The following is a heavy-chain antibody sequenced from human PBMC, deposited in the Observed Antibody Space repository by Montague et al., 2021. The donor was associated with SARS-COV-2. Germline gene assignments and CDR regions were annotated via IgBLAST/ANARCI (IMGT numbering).Heavy chain of an antibody. D-gene: IGHD2-8*01. CDR3: AGQLPCYCATNKCYPYYFDG. CDR1: GGSISSPDYY. Sequence: SETLSLTCTVYGGSISSPDYYWGWNRQSPGKGLEWIGSISYTGRTYYNPSLRSRVSFSMDTSKNNFSLSLSSVTVADTAVYFCAGQLPCYCATNKCYPYYFDGWGQGALVTVSS. CDR2: ISYTGRT. V-gene: IGHV4-39*01. J-gene: IGHJ4*02.